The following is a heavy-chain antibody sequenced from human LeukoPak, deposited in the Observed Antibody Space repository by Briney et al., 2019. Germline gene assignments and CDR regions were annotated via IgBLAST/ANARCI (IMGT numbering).Heavy chain of an antibody. CDR1: AYSISSGYY. CDR3: ARLGSSLDY. CDR2: IYHSGRT. V-gene: IGHV4-38-2*02. Sequence: PSETLSLTCTVSAYSISSGYYWGWIRQPPGKGLEWIGSIYHSGRTYYNPSLKSRVTISVDTSKNQFSLKLSSVTAADTAVYYCARLGSSLDYWGQGTLVTVSS. D-gene: IGHD2-2*01. J-gene: IGHJ4*02.